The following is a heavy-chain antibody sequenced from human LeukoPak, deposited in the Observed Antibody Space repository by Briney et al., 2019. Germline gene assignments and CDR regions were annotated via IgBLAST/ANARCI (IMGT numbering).Heavy chain of an antibody. CDR1: GYTFTGYY. Sequence: GSSVKVSCKASGYTFTGYYMHWVRQAPGQGLEWMGRINPNSGGTNYAQKFQGRVTMTRDTSISTAYMELSRLRSDDTAVYYCARSTGARYYFDYWGQGTLVTVSS. D-gene: IGHD7-27*01. CDR2: INPNSGGT. CDR3: ARSTGARYYFDY. J-gene: IGHJ4*02. V-gene: IGHV1-2*06.